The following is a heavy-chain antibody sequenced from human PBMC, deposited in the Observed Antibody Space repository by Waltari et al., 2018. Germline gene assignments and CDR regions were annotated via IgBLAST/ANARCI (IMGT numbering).Heavy chain of an antibody. CDR3: ARLGIAAASDP. CDR1: GYSISSGYY. D-gene: IGHD6-13*01. V-gene: IGHV4-38-2*01. Sequence: QVQLQESGPGLVKPSETLSLTCAVSGYSISSGYYWGWIRQPPGKGLEWIGSIYHSGSTYYNPSLKSRVTISVETSKNQFSLKLSSVTAADTAVYYCARLGIAAASDPWGQGTLVTVSS. CDR2: IYHSGST. J-gene: IGHJ5*02.